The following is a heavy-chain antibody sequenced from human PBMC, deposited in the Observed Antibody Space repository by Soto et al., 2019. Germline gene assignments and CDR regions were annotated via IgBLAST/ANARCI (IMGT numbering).Heavy chain of an antibody. CDR2: ISYDGSNK. CDR3: AKIPLGTGTTYYFDY. D-gene: IGHD1-7*01. J-gene: IGHJ4*02. V-gene: IGHV3-30*18. Sequence: GGSLRLSCAASGFTFSSYGMHWVRQAPGKGLEWVAVISYDGSNKYYADSVKGRFTISRDNSKNTLYLQMNSLRAEDTAVYYCAKIPLGTGTTYYFDYWGQGTLVTVSS. CDR1: GFTFSSYG.